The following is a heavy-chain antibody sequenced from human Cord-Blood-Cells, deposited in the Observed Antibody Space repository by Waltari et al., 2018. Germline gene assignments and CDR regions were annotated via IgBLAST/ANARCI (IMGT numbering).Heavy chain of an antibody. D-gene: IGHD6-6*01. J-gene: IGHJ4*02. CDR2: IKSKTDGGTT. CDR1: GFTFSTAW. V-gene: IGHV3-15*01. Sequence: EVQLVESGGGLVKPGGFLRLSFAASGFTFSTAWMCWVRQAPGKGLEWVGRIKSKTDGGTTDYAAPVKGRFTISRDDSKNTLYLQMNSLKTEDTAVYYCIIAARPDYWGQGTLVTVSS. CDR3: IIAARPDY.